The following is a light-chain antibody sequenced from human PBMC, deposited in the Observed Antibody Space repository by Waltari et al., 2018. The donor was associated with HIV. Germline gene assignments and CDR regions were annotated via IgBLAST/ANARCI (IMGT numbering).Light chain of an antibody. CDR1: QGIRNA. V-gene: IGKV1-13*02. J-gene: IGKJ2*01. CDR3: QQFRTYPRT. CDR2: DAS. Sequence: AIQLIQSPSSLSASVGDRVTFTCRASQGIRNALAWYQQKPGRPPKLLIYDASTLEGGVPSSASGSFAGTDFNLTISSLQPEDSATYYGQQFRTYPRTFGQGATLEI.